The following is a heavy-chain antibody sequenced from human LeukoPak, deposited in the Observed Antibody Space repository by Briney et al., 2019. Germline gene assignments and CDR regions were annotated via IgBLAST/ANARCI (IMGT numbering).Heavy chain of an antibody. CDR2: ISSSGSTI. CDR1: GFTFSSYE. V-gene: IGHV3-48*03. Sequence: GGSLRLSCAASGFTFSSYEMNWVRQAPGKGLEWVSYISSSGSTIYYADSVKGRFTISRDNAKNSLYLQMNSLRAEDTAVYYCARIGSGDAFDLWGQGTMVTVSS. CDR3: ARIGSGDAFDL. D-gene: IGHD3-3*01. J-gene: IGHJ3*01.